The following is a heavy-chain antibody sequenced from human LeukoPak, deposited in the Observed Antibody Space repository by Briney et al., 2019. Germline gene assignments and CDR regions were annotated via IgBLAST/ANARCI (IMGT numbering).Heavy chain of an antibody. Sequence: PSETLSLTCAVYGGSFSGHYWSWIRQPPGKGLGWLGEINHKGSTNYNPSLKSRVTISVDTSHPQFSLQLTSVTAADTAVYYCARGKDYGDFVRDPFDIWGQGTMVTVSS. V-gene: IGHV4-34*01. CDR3: ARGKDYGDFVRDPFDI. CDR1: GGSFSGHY. J-gene: IGHJ3*02. D-gene: IGHD4-17*01. CDR2: INHKGST.